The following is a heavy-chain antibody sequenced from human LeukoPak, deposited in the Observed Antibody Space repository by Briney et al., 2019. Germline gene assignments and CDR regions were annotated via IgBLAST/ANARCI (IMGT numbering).Heavy chain of an antibody. Sequence: SQTLSLTCTVSGVSISSGDYYWSWLRQPPGKGLEWIGYIYYSGSTYYNPSLKSRVTISVDTSKHPFSLRLSSVTAADTAVYYCARPRRSAYGDYVAALHIWDQGTMVTVSS. J-gene: IGHJ3*02. CDR1: GVSISSGDYY. CDR2: IYYSGST. V-gene: IGHV4-30-4*01. D-gene: IGHD4-17*01. CDR3: ARPRRSAYGDYVAALHI.